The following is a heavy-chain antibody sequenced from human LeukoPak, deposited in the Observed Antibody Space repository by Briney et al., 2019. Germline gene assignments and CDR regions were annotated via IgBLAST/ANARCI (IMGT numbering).Heavy chain of an antibody. V-gene: IGHV1-2*02. CDR3: AREPIITSQNIVGVDY. D-gene: IGHD2/OR15-2a*01. CDR2: INPNSGGT. CDR1: GYTFTGYY. J-gene: IGHJ4*02. Sequence: ASVKVSCKASGYTFTGYYMHWVRQAPGQGLEWMGWINPNSGGTNYQGRVTMTRDTSISTAHMELSRLRSDDTAVYYCAREPIITSQNIVGVDYWGQGTLVTVSS.